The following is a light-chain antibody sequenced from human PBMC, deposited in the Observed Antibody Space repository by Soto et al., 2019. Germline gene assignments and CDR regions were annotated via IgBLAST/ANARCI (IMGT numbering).Light chain of an antibody. CDR1: QSVSSS. CDR2: AAS. CDR3: LQHKSWPFT. J-gene: IGKJ2*01. Sequence: EIVMTQSPATLSVSPGERATLSCRASQSVSSSLAWFQQKPGQAPRLLIYAASARATGIAARLSGSGSGTEFTLTISSRQSEDFAVYYCLQHKSWPFTFGQGTKLELK. V-gene: IGKV3-15*01.